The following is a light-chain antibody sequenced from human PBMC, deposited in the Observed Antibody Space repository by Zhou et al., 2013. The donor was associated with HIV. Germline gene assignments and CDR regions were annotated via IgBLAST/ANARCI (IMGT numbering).Light chain of an antibody. V-gene: IGKV1-12*01. Sequence: DIQMTQSPSSVSASVGDRVTITCRASQAISSWLTWYQQQSGRAPKVLIYAASSLQSGVPSRFSGSGSGTDFTLTISSLQPEDFATYYCQQFDSYPITFGQGTR. J-gene: IGKJ5*01. CDR3: QQFDSYPIT. CDR2: AAS. CDR1: QAISSW.